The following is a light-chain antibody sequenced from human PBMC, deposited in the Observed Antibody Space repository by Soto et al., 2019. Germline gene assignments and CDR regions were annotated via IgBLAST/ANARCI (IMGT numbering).Light chain of an antibody. CDR1: QSITTY. V-gene: IGKV3-11*01. CDR2: DAS. CDR3: QQRSSWWT. Sequence: ETVLTQSPATLSLSPGDRATLSCRASQSITTYLAWYQQKTGQAPKLLFYDASNRATGIPARFSASWSGTDFTLTISSLEPEDSAVYYCQQRSSWWTFGQGTKVEIK. J-gene: IGKJ1*01.